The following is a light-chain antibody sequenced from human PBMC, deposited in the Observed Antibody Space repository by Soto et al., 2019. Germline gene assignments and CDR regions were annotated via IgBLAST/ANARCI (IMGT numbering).Light chain of an antibody. V-gene: IGLV2-14*01. CDR2: DVS. J-gene: IGLJ3*02. CDR1: SSDVGGYNY. Sequence: QSALTQPASVSGSPGQSITISCTGTSSDVGGYNYVAWYQQHPGKAPKLMLYDVSNRPSGVSNRFSGSKSGNTAFLTISGRRDADKADYYFRSSTSSRNRVFGGGTKVTFL. CDR3: RSSTSSRNRV.